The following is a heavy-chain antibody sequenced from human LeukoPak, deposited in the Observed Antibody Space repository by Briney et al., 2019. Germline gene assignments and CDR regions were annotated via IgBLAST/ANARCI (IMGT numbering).Heavy chain of an antibody. Sequence: PSETLSLTCAVYGESFSDYYWSWVRQPPGKALEWIGEINHSGSTDYNPSLKSRVTMSVDTPKNQFSLRLNSVTAADTAVYYCARGIMITFGGVIVIGGYYFDYWGQGTLVTVSS. CDR1: GESFSDYY. J-gene: IGHJ4*02. CDR3: ARGIMITFGGVIVIGGYYFDY. CDR2: INHSGST. V-gene: IGHV4-34*01. D-gene: IGHD3-16*02.